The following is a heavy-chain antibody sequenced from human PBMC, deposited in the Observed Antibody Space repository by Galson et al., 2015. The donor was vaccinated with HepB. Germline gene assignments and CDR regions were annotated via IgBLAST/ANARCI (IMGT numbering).Heavy chain of an antibody. J-gene: IGHJ4*02. V-gene: IGHV3-30*03. CDR3: ATDSLIGHYSVY. D-gene: IGHD4-17*01. CDR1: GFTFSSFG. CDR2: ISYYGSNK. Sequence: SLRLSCAASGFTFSSFGMHWVRQAPGKGLEWVSVISYYGSNKYYADSVKGRFTISRDNSKNTLYLQMNSLRAEDTDVYYCATDSLIGHYSVYWCPVTLVTVSS.